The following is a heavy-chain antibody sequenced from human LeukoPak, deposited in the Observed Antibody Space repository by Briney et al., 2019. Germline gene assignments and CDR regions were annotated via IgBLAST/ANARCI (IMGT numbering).Heavy chain of an antibody. J-gene: IGHJ5*02. CDR2: INAGNGNT. CDR1: GYTFTSYA. CDR3: ATETRGYYDSSGYRNNWFDP. V-gene: IGHV1-3*01. D-gene: IGHD3-22*01. Sequence: ASVKVSCKASGYTFTSYAMHWVRQAPGQRLEWMGWINAGNGNTKYSQKFQGRVTMTEDTSTDTAYMELSSLRSEDTAVYYCATETRGYYDSSGYRNNWFDPWGQGTLVTVSS.